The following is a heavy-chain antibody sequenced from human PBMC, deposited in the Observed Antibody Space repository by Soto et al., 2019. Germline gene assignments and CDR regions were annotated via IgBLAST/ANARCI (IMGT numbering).Heavy chain of an antibody. CDR3: ARSSSSSGP. CDR2: ISDSGGTT. CDR1: GFTFSSYA. Sequence: EVQLLESGGSLVQPGGPLRLSCAASGFTFSSYAMSWVRQGPGKGLEWVSAISDSGGTTYYADSVKGRFTISRDNSKSTLYLQMNSLRDEDTAIYYCARSSSSSGPWGQGTLVTVSS. V-gene: IGHV3-23*01. D-gene: IGHD6-6*01. J-gene: IGHJ4*02.